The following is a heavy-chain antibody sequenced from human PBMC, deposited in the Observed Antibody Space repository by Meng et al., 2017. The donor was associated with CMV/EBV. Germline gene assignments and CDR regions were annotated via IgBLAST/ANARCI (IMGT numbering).Heavy chain of an antibody. CDR1: GGTFSSYP. V-gene: IGHV1-69*04. CDR3: ARGFREWELYTGVGGMDV. J-gene: IGHJ6*02. CDR2: IIPILGIA. D-gene: IGHD1-26*01. Sequence: SVKVSCKASGGTFSSYPISWVRQAPGQGLEWMGRIIPILGIANYAQKLQGRVTITADKSTSTAYMELSSLRSEDTAVYYCARGFREWELYTGVGGMDVWGQGTTVTVSS.